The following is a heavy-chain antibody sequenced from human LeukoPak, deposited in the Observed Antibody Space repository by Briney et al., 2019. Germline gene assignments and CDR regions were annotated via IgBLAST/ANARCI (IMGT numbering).Heavy chain of an antibody. D-gene: IGHD2-15*01. CDR1: GLTFSGFW. CDR3: ASSGHIDW. Sequence: PGGSLRLSCAASGLTFSGFWMSWVRQAPGKGLEWVANINEDGSDKYFVDSVKGRFTISRDNAKNSLYLQMNSLRDEDTAVYYCASSGHIDWWGQGTLVTVSS. CDR2: INEDGSDK. J-gene: IGHJ4*02. V-gene: IGHV3-7*01.